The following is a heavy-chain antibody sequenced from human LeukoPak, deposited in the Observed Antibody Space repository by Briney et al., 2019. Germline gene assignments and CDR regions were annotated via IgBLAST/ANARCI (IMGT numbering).Heavy chain of an antibody. CDR2: IIPIFGTA. CDR1: GGTFSSYA. J-gene: IGHJ6*04. Sequence: ASVKVSCKASGGTFSSYAISWVRQAPGRGLEWMGGIIPIFGTANYAQKFQGRVTITADESTSTAYMELSSLRSEDTAVYYCATGQDIVVVPAVPPGYYGMDVWGKGTTVTVSS. D-gene: IGHD2-2*01. CDR3: ATGQDIVVVPAVPPGYYGMDV. V-gene: IGHV1-69*01.